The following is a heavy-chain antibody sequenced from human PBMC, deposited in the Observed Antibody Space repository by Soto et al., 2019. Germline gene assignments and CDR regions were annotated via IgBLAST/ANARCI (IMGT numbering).Heavy chain of an antibody. CDR2: IVPVFGRP. J-gene: IGHJ4*02. Sequence: GASVKGSWKAAGGSFSNFGISWVRQAPGQGLEWMGGIVPVFGRPNYAQRFRGRLTITADESTSTGYMELISLRSDDTAVYYCAREGSGYNFWGQGTQVTVSS. D-gene: IGHD5-12*01. V-gene: IGHV1-69*13. CDR1: GGSFSNFG. CDR3: AREGSGYNF.